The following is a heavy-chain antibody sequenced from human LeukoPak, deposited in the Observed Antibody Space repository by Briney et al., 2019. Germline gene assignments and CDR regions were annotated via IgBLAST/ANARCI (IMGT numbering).Heavy chain of an antibody. J-gene: IGHJ4*02. Sequence: GASVTVSFTASGYSFTVYFIHRLRQAPGQGGGWEGGIRVKTGDTTYAQKFEGRVTVTRDTTSSKDYMELRRQTQRDTDAYMCERGLSCGGTPLFYSWGQGALFTVSS. V-gene: IGHV1-2*02. D-gene: IGHD2-21*01. CDR2: IRVKTGDT. CDR1: GYSFTVYF. CDR3: ERGLSCGGTPLFYS.